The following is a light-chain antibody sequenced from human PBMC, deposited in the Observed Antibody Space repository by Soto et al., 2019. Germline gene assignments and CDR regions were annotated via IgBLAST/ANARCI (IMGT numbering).Light chain of an antibody. J-gene: IGKJ4*01. CDR1: QSVSSN. CDR3: QQYDVWPAPT. Sequence: EKALTQSPVTLSLSPGERATLSCRASQSVSSNLAWYQQRPGQAPRLLIYGASTRASGVPDRFSGSGSGTEFILTISSLQSEDSAVYYCQQYDVWPAPTFGGGTKVDLK. V-gene: IGKV3-15*01. CDR2: GAS.